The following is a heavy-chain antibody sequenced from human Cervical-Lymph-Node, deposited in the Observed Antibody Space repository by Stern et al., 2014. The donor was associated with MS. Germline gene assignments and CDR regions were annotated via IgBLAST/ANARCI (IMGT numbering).Heavy chain of an antibody. CDR1: GYTLTSYG. CDR3: ARERPIYGGNYYTRTFDY. Sequence: VQLVESGAEVKKPGASVKVSCKASGYTLTSYGISWVRQAPGQGLEWMGWISAYHGKTNYAQKLQGRVTMTTDTSTSTAYMELRSLRSDDTAVYYCARERPIYGGNYYTRTFDYWGQGTLVTVSS. V-gene: IGHV1-18*01. D-gene: IGHD1-26*01. J-gene: IGHJ4*02. CDR2: ISAYHGKT.